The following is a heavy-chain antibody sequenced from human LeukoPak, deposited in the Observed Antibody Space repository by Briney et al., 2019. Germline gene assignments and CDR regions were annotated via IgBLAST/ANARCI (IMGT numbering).Heavy chain of an antibody. J-gene: IGHJ3*02. CDR2: IYYSGST. D-gene: IGHD6-25*01. V-gene: IGHV4-39*01. CDR1: GGSISSSSYY. Sequence: SETLSLTCTVSGGSISSSSYYWGWIRHPPGKGLEWIGSIYYSGSTYYNPSLKSRVTISVDTSKNQFSLKLSSVTAADTAVYYCARSGPAFDIWGQGTMVTVSS. CDR3: ARSGPAFDI.